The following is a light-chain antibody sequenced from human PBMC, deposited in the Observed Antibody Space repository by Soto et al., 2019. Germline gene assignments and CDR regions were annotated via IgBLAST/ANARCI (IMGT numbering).Light chain of an antibody. CDR2: DVS. J-gene: IGLJ1*01. V-gene: IGLV2-14*01. CDR3: SSYTSSSTLEV. CDR1: SSDVGGYNY. Sequence: QSALTQPDSVSGSPGQSITISCTGTSSDVGGYNYVSWYQQHPGKAPKLMIYDVSNRPSGVSNRFSGSKSGNTASLTISGLQAEDEADSYCSSYTSSSTLEVFGTGTKVTVL.